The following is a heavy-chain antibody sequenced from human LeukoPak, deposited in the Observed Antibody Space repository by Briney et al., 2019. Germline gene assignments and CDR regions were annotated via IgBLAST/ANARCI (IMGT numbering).Heavy chain of an antibody. Sequence: GGSLRLSCVASGFTFIHYWMSWVRQAPGKGLEWVANIKEDGSIEDYVDSVKGRFTVSRDNAKNSLYLEMNSLRVEDTAVYYCVSQQVAPPWGQGTLVIVSS. CDR1: GFTFIHYW. D-gene: IGHD5-12*01. J-gene: IGHJ5*02. CDR3: VSQQVAPP. V-gene: IGHV3-7*01. CDR2: IKEDGSIE.